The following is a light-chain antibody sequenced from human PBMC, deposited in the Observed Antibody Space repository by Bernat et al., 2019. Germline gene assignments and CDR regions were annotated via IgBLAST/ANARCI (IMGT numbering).Light chain of an antibody. CDR1: SSDVGGYKY. CDR2: DVS. J-gene: IGLJ1*01. V-gene: IGLV2-11*01. CDR3: CSYAGSYTYV. Sequence: QPRSVSGSPGQSVTISCTGTSSDVGGYKYVSWYQQHPGKAPKLMIYDVSKRPSGVPDRFSGSKFGNTASLTISGLQAEDEADYYCCSYAGSYTYVFATGTKVTVL.